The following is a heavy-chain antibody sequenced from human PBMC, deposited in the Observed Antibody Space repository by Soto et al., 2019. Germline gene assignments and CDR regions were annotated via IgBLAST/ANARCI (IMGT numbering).Heavy chain of an antibody. D-gene: IGHD3-16*02. CDR1: GFTFSDYY. V-gene: IGHV3-11*06. Sequence: PGGSLRLCCAASGFTFSDYYMSWIRQAPGKGLEWVSYISSSSSYTNYADSVKGRFTISRDNAKNSLYLQMNSLRAEDTAVYYCAREKITFGGVIVAYDAFDIWGRGTMVTVSS. CDR2: ISSSSSYT. CDR3: AREKITFGGVIVAYDAFDI. J-gene: IGHJ3*02.